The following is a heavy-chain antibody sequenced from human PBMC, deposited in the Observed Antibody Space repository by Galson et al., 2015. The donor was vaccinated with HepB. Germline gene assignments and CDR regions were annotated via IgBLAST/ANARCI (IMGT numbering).Heavy chain of an antibody. J-gene: IGHJ4*02. CDR3: ASRIAAADGGY. CDR2: INQDGSVK. V-gene: IGHV3-7*03. D-gene: IGHD6-13*01. CDR1: GLTFSSYW. Sequence: SLRLSCAASGLTFSSYWMSWVRQAPGRGLEWVANINQDGSVKYYVDSVKGRFTVSRDNAKNSLYLQMNSLRAEDTAVYYCASRIAAADGGYWGQGTLVTVSS.